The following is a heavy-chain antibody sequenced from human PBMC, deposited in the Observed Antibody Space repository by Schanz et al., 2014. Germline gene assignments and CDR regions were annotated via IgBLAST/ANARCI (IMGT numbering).Heavy chain of an antibody. V-gene: IGHV3-74*02. CDR1: EFTFSTDA. J-gene: IGHJ3*02. CDR2: INGDGSRT. CDR3: AKSDAFDI. Sequence: EVHLVESGGGLVQPGGSLRLSCAASEFTFSTDAMSWVRQAPGKGLEWLSRINGDGSRTAYADSVKGRFTISRDNAKNTLYLQMNSLRAEDTAVYYCAKSDAFDIWGQGTLVTVSS.